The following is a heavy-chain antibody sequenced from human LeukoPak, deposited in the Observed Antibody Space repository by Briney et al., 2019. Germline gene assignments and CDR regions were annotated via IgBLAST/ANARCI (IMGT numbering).Heavy chain of an antibody. Sequence: SETLSLTCTVSGGSISSSSYYWGWIRQPPGKGLEWIGSIYYSGSTYYNPSLKSRVTISVDTSKNQFSLKLSSVTAADTAVYYRARQMSFGPLNWFDPWGQGTLVTVSS. CDR1: GGSISSSSYY. CDR2: IYYSGST. V-gene: IGHV4-39*01. CDR3: ARQMSFGPLNWFDP. D-gene: IGHD3-10*01. J-gene: IGHJ5*02.